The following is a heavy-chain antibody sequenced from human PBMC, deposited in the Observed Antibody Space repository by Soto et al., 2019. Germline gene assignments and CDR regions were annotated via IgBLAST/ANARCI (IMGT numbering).Heavy chain of an antibody. CDR2: ISYDGSNK. J-gene: IGHJ6*02. V-gene: IGHV3-30*18. CDR3: AKSTELLGPLDYYYGMDV. Sequence: GGSLRLSCAASGFTFSSYGMHWVRQAPGKGLEWVAVISYDGSNKYYADSVKGRFTISRDNSKNTLYLQMNSLRAEDTAVYYCAKSTELLGPLDYYYGMDVWGQGITVSVSS. CDR1: GFTFSSYG. D-gene: IGHD1-7*01.